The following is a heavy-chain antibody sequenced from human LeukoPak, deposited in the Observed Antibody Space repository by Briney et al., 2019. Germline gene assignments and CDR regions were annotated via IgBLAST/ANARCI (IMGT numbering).Heavy chain of an antibody. CDR1: GFTVANDR. Sequence: GGSLRLSCAASGFTVANDRMSWVRQPPGKGLEWVSTVYGGGNTAYTDSVKGRFTISRDTSKNTLLLLMNSLRAEDTAVYFCVRERFGAIVENWGQGALVIVSS. D-gene: IGHD3-10*01. CDR2: VYGGGNT. J-gene: IGHJ4*02. CDR3: VRERFGAIVEN. V-gene: IGHV3-53*01.